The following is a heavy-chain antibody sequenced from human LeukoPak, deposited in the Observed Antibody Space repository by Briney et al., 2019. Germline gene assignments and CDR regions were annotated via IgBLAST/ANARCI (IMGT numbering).Heavy chain of an antibody. CDR1: GGSFSGYY. Sequence: SETLSLTCAVYGGSFSGYYWSWIRQPPGKGLEWIGEINHSGSTNYNPSLKSRVTISVDTSKNQFSLKLSSVTAADTAVYYCARGRRKYYYDSSGCIDPWGQGTLVNVSS. CDR2: INHSGST. V-gene: IGHV4-34*01. J-gene: IGHJ5*02. CDR3: ARGRRKYYYDSSGCIDP. D-gene: IGHD3-22*01.